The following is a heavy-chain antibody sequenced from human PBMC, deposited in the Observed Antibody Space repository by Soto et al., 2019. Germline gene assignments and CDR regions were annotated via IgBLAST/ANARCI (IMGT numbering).Heavy chain of an antibody. D-gene: IGHD5-18*01. CDR2: IYYSGST. J-gene: IGHJ3*02. CDR3: ARLGGYSYGTSDAFDI. Sequence: LSLTCTVSGGSISSSSYYWGWIRQPPGKGLEWIGSIYYSGSTYYNPSLKSRVTISVDTSKNQFSLKLSSVTAADTAVYYCARLGGYSYGTSDAFDIWGQGAMVTVSS. CDR1: GGSISSSSYY. V-gene: IGHV4-39*01.